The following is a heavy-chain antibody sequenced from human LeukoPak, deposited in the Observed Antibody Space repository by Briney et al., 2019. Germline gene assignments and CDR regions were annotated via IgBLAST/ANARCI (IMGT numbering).Heavy chain of an antibody. Sequence: PGGSLRLSCAASGFTFSSYWMSWVRQAPGKGLEWVANIKQDGSENYYVDSVKGRFTISRDNAKNSLYLQVNSLRAEDTAVYYCASEPSGSLNYFYYMDVWGRGTTVTVSS. J-gene: IGHJ6*03. CDR2: IKQDGSEN. V-gene: IGHV3-7*01. CDR3: ASEPSGSLNYFYYMDV. CDR1: GFTFSSYW. D-gene: IGHD1-26*01.